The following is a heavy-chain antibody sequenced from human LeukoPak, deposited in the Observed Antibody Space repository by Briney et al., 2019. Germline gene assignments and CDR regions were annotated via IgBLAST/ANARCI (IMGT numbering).Heavy chain of an antibody. D-gene: IGHD2-21*02. Sequence: SETLSLTCAVSGGSISFYYWSWIRQPPGKGLEWIGYIYGSGTTNYNPSVKSRVTISVDSSKTQFSLKLSSVTTADTAVYYCATWVTSGYYALDVWGQGTTVIVSS. CDR3: ATWVTSGYYALDV. CDR2: IYGSGTT. CDR1: GGSISFYY. V-gene: IGHV4-59*01. J-gene: IGHJ6*02.